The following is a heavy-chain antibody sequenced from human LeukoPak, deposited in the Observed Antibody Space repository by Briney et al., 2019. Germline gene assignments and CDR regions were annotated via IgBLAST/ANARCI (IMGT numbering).Heavy chain of an antibody. V-gene: IGHV4-34*01. Sequence: SETLPLTCAVYGGSFSGYYWSWIRQPPGKGLEWIGEINHSGSTNYNPSLKSRVTISVDTSKNQFSLKLSSVTAADTAVYYCARGSWGSAFDYWGQGTLVTVSS. CDR3: ARGSWGSAFDY. CDR1: GGSFSGYY. J-gene: IGHJ4*02. D-gene: IGHD7-27*01. CDR2: INHSGST.